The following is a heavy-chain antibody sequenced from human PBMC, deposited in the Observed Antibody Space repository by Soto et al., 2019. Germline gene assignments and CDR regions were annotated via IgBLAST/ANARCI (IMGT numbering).Heavy chain of an antibody. CDR1: GGSISSGGYY. CDR3: ARDLVGIAARPARLFDY. Sequence: SETLSLTCTVSGGSISSGGYYWSWIRQHPGKGLEWIGYIYYSGSTYYNPSLKSRVTISVDTSKNQFSLKLSSVTAADTAVYYCARDLVGIAARPARLFDYWGQGTLVTVSS. CDR2: IYYSGST. V-gene: IGHV4-31*03. D-gene: IGHD6-6*01. J-gene: IGHJ4*02.